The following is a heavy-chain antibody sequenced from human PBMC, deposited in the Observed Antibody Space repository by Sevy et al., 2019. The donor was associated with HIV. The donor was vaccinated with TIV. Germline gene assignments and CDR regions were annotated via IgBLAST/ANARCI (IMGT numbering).Heavy chain of an antibody. J-gene: IGHJ6*01. V-gene: IGHV3-73*01. D-gene: IGHD3-3*01. Sequence: GGSLRLSCAASGFTFSGSAMHWVRQASGKGLEWVGRIRSKANSYATAYAASVKGGFTISREDSKITAYLQMNSMKTEETAAYYCIRHSITIPRDVWGQGTTVTVSS. CDR1: GFTFSGSA. CDR3: IRHSITIPRDV. CDR2: IRSKANSYAT.